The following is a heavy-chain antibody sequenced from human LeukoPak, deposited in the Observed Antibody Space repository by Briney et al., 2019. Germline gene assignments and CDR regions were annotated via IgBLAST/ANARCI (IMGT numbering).Heavy chain of an antibody. Sequence: PSETLSLTCAVYGGSFSGYYWSWIRQPPGKGLEWIGETNHSGSTNYNPSLKSRVTISVDTSKNQFSLKLSSVTAADTAVYYCARGKKPYGSGSYYFDYWGQGTLVTVSS. V-gene: IGHV4-34*01. J-gene: IGHJ4*02. CDR1: GGSFSGYY. CDR3: ARGKKPYGSGSYYFDY. D-gene: IGHD3-10*01. CDR2: TNHSGST.